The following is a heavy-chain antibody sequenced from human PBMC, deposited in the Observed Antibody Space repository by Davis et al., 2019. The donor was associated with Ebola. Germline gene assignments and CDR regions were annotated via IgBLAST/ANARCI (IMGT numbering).Heavy chain of an antibody. Sequence: GESLKISCEVSGFIVSGNYMNWVRQAPGKGLEWVSVLYTDGTTIYADSVQGRFTIPRDNSKNTLFLQMSSLRAEDTAVYYCARAPDIVAEPAAPDALDFWGQGTMVTVSS. CDR1: GFIVSGNY. V-gene: IGHV3-53*01. CDR3: ARAPDIVAEPAAPDALDF. D-gene: IGHD2-2*01. CDR2: LYTDGTT. J-gene: IGHJ3*01.